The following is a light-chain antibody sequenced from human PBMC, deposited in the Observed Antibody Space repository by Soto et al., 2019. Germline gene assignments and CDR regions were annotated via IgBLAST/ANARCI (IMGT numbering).Light chain of an antibody. Sequence: EIVMTQSPATLSVSPGERATLSCRASQSVRSNVAWYQQKPGQAPRLLMYGASTRATGIPDRFSGSGSGTEFTLTISSLQSEDFAVYYCQQHNNWPPWTFGQGTKVEIK. CDR3: QQHNNWPPWT. CDR2: GAS. V-gene: IGKV3-15*01. CDR1: QSVRSN. J-gene: IGKJ1*01.